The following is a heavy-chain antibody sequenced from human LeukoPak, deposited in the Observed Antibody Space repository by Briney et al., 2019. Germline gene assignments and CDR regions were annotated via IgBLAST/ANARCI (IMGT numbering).Heavy chain of an antibody. D-gene: IGHD6-13*01. CDR1: GFTFSDYW. J-gene: IGHJ4*02. V-gene: IGHV3-21*01. CDR2: ISSSSSYI. Sequence: GGSLRLSCAASGFTFSDYWMNWVRQAPGKGLEWVSSISSSSSYIYYADSVKGRFTISRDNAKNSLYLQMNSLRAEDTAVYYCARDLSSSGTYYFDYWGQGTLVTVSS. CDR3: ARDLSSSGTYYFDY.